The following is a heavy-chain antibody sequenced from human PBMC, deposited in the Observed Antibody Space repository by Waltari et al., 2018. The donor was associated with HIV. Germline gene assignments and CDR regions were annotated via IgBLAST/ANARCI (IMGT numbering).Heavy chain of an antibody. CDR3: ARTGRYFDWLLSFDY. CDR1: GYTFTSTW. Sequence: EVQLVQSGAEVKKPGESLKISGKGLGYTFTSTWIGWVAQMPGKGLEWMGIIYPGDSDTRYSPSFQGQVTISADKSISTAYLQWSSLKASDTAMYYCARTGRYFDWLLSFDYWGQGTLVTVSS. V-gene: IGHV5-51*03. D-gene: IGHD3-9*01. J-gene: IGHJ4*02. CDR2: IYPGDSDT.